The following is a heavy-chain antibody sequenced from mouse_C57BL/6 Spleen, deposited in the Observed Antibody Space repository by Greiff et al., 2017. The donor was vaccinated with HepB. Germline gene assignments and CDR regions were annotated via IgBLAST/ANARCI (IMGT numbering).Heavy chain of an antibody. D-gene: IGHD2-4*01. J-gene: IGHJ4*01. Sequence: VQRVESGPGLVAPSQSLSITCTVSGFSLTSYGVDWVRQPPGKGLEWLGVIWGGGSTNYNSALMSRLSISKDNSKSQVFLKMNSLQTDDTAMYYCRIYYDYDDYAMDYWGQGTSVTVSS. CDR2: IWGGGST. CDR3: RIYYDYDDYAMDY. V-gene: IGHV2-9*01. CDR1: GFSLTSYG.